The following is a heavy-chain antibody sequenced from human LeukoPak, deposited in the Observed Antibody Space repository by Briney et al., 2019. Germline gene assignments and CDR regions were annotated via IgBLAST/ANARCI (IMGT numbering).Heavy chain of an antibody. D-gene: IGHD6-13*01. V-gene: IGHV4-59*01. CDR3: ARNSKSNSWNYYYGMDV. J-gene: IGHJ6*02. Sequence: SETLSLTCTVSGGSIGSYYWSWIRQPPGKGLEWIGYIYYSGSTNYNPSLKSRVTISVDTSKNQFSLKLSSVTAADTAVYYCARNSKSNSWNYYYGMDVWGQGTTVTVSS. CDR1: GGSIGSYY. CDR2: IYYSGST.